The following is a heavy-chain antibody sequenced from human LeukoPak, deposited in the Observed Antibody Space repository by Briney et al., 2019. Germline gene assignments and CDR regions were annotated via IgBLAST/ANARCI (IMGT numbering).Heavy chain of an antibody. CDR3: VKGRGVLTTVTAHYFDY. CDR1: GFTFSSYW. D-gene: IGHD4-17*01. Sequence: GGSLRLSCAASGFTFSSYWMHWVRQAPGKGLEYVSAISSNGGSTYYADSVKGRFTISRDNSKNTLYLQVSSLRAEDTAVYYCVKGRGVLTTVTAHYFDYWGQGTLVTVSS. J-gene: IGHJ4*02. CDR2: ISSNGGST. V-gene: IGHV3-64D*09.